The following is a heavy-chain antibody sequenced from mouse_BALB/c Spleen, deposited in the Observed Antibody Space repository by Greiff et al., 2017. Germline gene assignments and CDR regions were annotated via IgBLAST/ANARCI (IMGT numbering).Heavy chain of an antibody. V-gene: IGHV1-82*01. CDR2: IYPGDGDT. CDR3: ARWGYDDPGWFAY. Sequence: QVQLQQSGPELVKPGASVKISCKASGYAFSSSWMNWVKQRPGQGLEWIGRIYPGDGDTNYNGKFKGKATLTADKSSSTAYMQLSSLTSVDSAVYFCARWGYDDPGWFAYWGQGTLVTVSA. D-gene: IGHD2-14*01. J-gene: IGHJ3*01. CDR1: GYAFSSSW.